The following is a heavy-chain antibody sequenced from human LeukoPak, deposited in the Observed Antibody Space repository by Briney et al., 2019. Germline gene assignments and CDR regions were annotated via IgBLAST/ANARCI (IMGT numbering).Heavy chain of an antibody. V-gene: IGHV1-3*01. J-gene: IGHJ6*02. CDR2: IHAGNGKT. CDR3: ARYQKYYGSGSYFDYGMDV. CDR1: GYTFTSYA. Sequence: ASVKVSCKASGYTFTSYAMHWVRQAPGQRLEWMGWIHAGNGKTKYSQKFQGRVTITRDTSASTAYMELSSLRSEDTAVYYCARYQKYYGSGSYFDYGMDVWGQGTTVTVSS. D-gene: IGHD3-10*01.